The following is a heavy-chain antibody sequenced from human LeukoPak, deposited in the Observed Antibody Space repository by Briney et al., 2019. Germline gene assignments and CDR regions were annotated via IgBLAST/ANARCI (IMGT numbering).Heavy chain of an antibody. CDR2: IYYSGST. CDR3: ARGPYYYDSSGYYLGY. J-gene: IGHJ4*02. D-gene: IGHD3-22*01. V-gene: IGHV4-59*01. CDR1: GVSISSYD. Sequence: TSETLSLTCTVSGVSISSYDWSWIRQPPGKGLEWIGYIYYSGSTNYNPSLKSRVTISVDTSKNQFSLKLSSVTAADTAVYYCARGPYYYDSSGYYLGYWGQGTLVTVSS.